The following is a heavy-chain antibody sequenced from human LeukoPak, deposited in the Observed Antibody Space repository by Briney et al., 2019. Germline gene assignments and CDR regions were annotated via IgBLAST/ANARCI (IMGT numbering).Heavy chain of an antibody. J-gene: IGHJ4*02. Sequence: PGGSLRLSCAASGFTFSSYGMHWVRQAPGKGLEWVAVIWYDGSNKYYADSVKGRFTISRDNSKNTLYLQMNSLRAEDTAVYYCARDLRSGWHWPLTGDFDYWGQGTLVTVSS. CDR3: ARDLRSGWHWPLTGDFDY. V-gene: IGHV3-33*01. D-gene: IGHD6-19*01. CDR1: GFTFSSYG. CDR2: IWYDGSNK.